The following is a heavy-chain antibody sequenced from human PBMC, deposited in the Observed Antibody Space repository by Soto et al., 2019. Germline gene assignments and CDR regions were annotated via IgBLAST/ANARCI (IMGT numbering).Heavy chain of an antibody. CDR2: IYHSGST. V-gene: IGHV4-4*02. Sequence: PSETLSLTCAVSGGSISSSNWWSWVRQPPGKGLEWIGEIYHSGSTNYNPSLKSRVTISVDKSKNHFSLKLSSVTAADTAAYYCARIRYEAAANYYGMDVWGQGTTVTVSS. CDR1: GGSISSSNW. CDR3: ARIRYEAAANYYGMDV. D-gene: IGHD6-13*01. J-gene: IGHJ6*02.